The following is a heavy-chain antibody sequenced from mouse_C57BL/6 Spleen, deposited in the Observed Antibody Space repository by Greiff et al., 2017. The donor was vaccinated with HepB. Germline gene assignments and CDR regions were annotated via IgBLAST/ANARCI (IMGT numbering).Heavy chain of an antibody. D-gene: IGHD1-1*01. J-gene: IGHJ4*01. CDR1: GYTFTDYE. CDR2: IDPETGGT. Sequence: QVQLQQSGAELVRPGASVTLSCKASGYTFTDYEMHWVKQTPVHGLEWIGAIDPETGGTAYNQKFKGKAILTADKSSSTAYMELRSLTSEDSAVYYWTRRRKITTGVYYYAMECWGQGTSVTVAS. CDR3: TRRRKITTGVYYYAMEC. V-gene: IGHV1-15*01.